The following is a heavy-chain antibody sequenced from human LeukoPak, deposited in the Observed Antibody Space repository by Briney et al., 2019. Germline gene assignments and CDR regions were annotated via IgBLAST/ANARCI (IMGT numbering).Heavy chain of an antibody. Sequence: GGSLRLSCAASGFTFYDYAIYWVRQGPGKGLEWFSLISGDGGSIYYADSVKGRFTISRDNSKNSLYLQMNSLRTEDTALYYCAKEDYSSSWYALDYWGQGTLVTASS. J-gene: IGHJ4*02. CDR3: AKEDYSSSWYALDY. CDR1: GFTFYDYA. CDR2: ISGDGGSI. D-gene: IGHD6-13*01. V-gene: IGHV3-43*02.